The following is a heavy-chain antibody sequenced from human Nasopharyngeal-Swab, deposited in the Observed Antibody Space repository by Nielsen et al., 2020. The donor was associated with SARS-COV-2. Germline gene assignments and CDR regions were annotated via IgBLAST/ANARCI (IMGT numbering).Heavy chain of an antibody. CDR2: IYYSGST. V-gene: IGHV4-39*01. J-gene: IGHJ3*02. CDR1: GGSISSSSYY. D-gene: IGHD3-10*01. CDR3: AGREVRGVYRRPSADAFDI. Sequence: SETLSLTCTVSGGSISSSSYYWGWIRQPPGKGLEWIGSIYYSGSTYYNPSLKSRVTISVDTSKNQFSLKLSSVTAADTAVYYCAGREVRGVYRRPSADAFDIWGQGTMVTVSS.